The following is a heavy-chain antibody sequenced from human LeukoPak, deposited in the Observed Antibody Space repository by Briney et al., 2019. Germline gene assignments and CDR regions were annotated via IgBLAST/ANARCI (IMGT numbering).Heavy chain of an antibody. CDR2: ISGSGGST. CDR3: AKDLPGGSGA. J-gene: IGHJ5*02. Sequence: PGGSLRLSCAASGFTYSSYSMNWVRQAPGKGLEWVSAISGSGGSTYYADSVKGRFTISRDNSKNTLYLQMNSLRAEDTAVYYCAKDLPGGSGAWGQGTLVTVSS. V-gene: IGHV3-23*01. CDR1: GFTYSSYS. D-gene: IGHD6-19*01.